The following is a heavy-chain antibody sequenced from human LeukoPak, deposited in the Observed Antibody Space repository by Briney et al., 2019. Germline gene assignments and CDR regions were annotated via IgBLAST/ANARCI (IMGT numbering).Heavy chain of an antibody. Sequence: SETLSLTCTVSGGSISSYYWSWIRQPPGKGLEWIGYIYYSGSTNYNPSLKSRVTISVDTSKNQFSLKPSSVTAADTAVYYCARSIYDFWSGYYHDAFDIWGQGTMVTVSS. V-gene: IGHV4-59*01. CDR2: IYYSGST. D-gene: IGHD3-3*01. CDR3: ARSIYDFWSGYYHDAFDI. CDR1: GGSISSYY. J-gene: IGHJ3*02.